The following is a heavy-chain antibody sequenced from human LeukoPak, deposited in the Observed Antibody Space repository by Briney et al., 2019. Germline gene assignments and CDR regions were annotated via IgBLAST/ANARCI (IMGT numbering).Heavy chain of an antibody. CDR3: RSGGAAPGAFDN. J-gene: IGHJ4*02. CDR2: IKYDGDEE. D-gene: IGHD4/OR15-4a*01. V-gene: IGHV3-7*01. CDR1: GFTFRNYW. Sequence: GGSLRLSCAASGFTFRNYWMSWMRQAPGKGLEWVANIKYDGDEEYYVDSVKGRFIISRDNAKNSLYLQLNSLRVEDTAVYYCRSGGAAPGAFDNWGQGTLVTVSS.